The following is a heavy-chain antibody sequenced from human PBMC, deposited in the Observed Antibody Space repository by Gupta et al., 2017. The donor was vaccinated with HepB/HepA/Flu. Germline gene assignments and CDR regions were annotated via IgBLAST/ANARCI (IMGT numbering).Heavy chain of an antibody. D-gene: IGHD2-21*02. J-gene: IGHJ4*02. CDR1: GYTFIGYY. CDR2: NNPNSGGT. V-gene: IGHV1-2*04. CDR3: SRGKDGYPDY. Sequence: QVLLVQSGAEVEKPGASVKVSCKASGYTFIGYYIHWVRQAPGQGLEWVAWNNPNSGGTNYAQKFQGWVTVTRDTSISTAYMELSRLRYDETAVYDCSRGKDGYPDYWCQGPLVTVSS.